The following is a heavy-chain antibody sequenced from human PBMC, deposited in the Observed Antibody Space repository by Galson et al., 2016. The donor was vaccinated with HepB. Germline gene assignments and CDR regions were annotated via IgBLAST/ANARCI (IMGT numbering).Heavy chain of an antibody. V-gene: IGHV3-23*01. J-gene: IGHJ6*02. Sequence: SLRLSCAASGFTFRSYAMSWVRQAPGKGLEWVSTISSSGGSTYFADSLKGRFTISRDNSKNTLYLQMNSLRAEDTAVHYCAKVLGAGYCGGSSCAMDVWGQGTTVTVSS. D-gene: IGHD2-15*01. CDR1: GFTFRSYA. CDR3: AKVLGAGYCGGSSCAMDV. CDR2: ISSSGGST.